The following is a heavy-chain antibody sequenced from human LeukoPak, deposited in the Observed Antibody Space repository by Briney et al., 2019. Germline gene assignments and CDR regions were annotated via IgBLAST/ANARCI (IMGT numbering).Heavy chain of an antibody. Sequence: GGSLRLSCADSGFTFSSYAMSWVRQAPGKGLEWVSVISAGGGTTYYADSVKGRLTISRDKSKNTLYLQMNSLRAEDTAVYYCAKGYYYGSGSFRWFDPWGQGTLVTVSS. CDR3: AKGYYYGSGSFRWFDP. V-gene: IGHV3-23*01. CDR1: GFTFSSYA. D-gene: IGHD3-10*01. CDR2: ISAGGGTT. J-gene: IGHJ5*02.